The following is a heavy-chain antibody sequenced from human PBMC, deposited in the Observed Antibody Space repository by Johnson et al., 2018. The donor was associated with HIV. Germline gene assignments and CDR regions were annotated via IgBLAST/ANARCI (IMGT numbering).Heavy chain of an antibody. Sequence: VQLVESGGGLVQPGGSLRLSCAASGFTFSSYWMSWVRQAPGKGLEWVANIKQDGSEKYYVDSVKGRFTISRDNAKNSLYLQMNSLRAEDTALYYCAKGYSSTWHDAFNIWGQGTMVTVSS. J-gene: IGHJ3*02. CDR3: AKGYSSTWHDAFNI. D-gene: IGHD6-13*01. CDR2: IKQDGSEK. CDR1: GFTFSSYW. V-gene: IGHV3-7*05.